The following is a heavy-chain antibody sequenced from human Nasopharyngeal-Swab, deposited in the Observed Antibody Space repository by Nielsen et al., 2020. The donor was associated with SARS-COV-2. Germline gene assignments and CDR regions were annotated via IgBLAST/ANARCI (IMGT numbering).Heavy chain of an antibody. J-gene: IGHJ3*02. D-gene: IGHD3-10*01. CDR2: IIPVFGTA. CDR3: ARDRRSGDNDAFDI. V-gene: IGHV1-69*13. CDR1: GGTFNDYA. Sequence: SVKVSCKASGGTFNDYAFSWVRQSHGQGLEWMGGIIPVFGTAHYAQKFQGRVTITADESTRTAYMDLTNLRSEDTAVYYCARDRRSGDNDAFDIWGQGTMVTVSS.